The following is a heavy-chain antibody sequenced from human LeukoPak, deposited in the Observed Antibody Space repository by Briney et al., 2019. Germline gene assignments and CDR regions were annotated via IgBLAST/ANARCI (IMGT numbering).Heavy chain of an antibody. CDR2: INHSGST. J-gene: IGHJ4*02. CDR1: GESFSDYY. V-gene: IGHV4-34*01. Sequence: PSETLSLTCAVYGESFSDYYWSWIRQPPGKGLEWIGEINHSGSTNYNSSLKSRVTISVDRSRNQFSLNLNSVTAADTAVYYCARGVPRNFMTSSSWYGGQFDYWGQGTLVSVSS. CDR3: ARGVPRNFMTSSSWYGGQFDY. D-gene: IGHD6-13*01.